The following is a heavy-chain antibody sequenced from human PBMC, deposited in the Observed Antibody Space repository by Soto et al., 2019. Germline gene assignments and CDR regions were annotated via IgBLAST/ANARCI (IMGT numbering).Heavy chain of an antibody. V-gene: IGHV3-33*08. J-gene: IGHJ4*02. CDR3: AREIFQTIVGARDY. Sequence: GGSLRLSCAASGFTFSSYAMHWVRQAPGKGLEWVAVIWYDGSNKYYADSVKGRFTISRDNSKNTLYLQMNSLRAEDTAVYYCAREIFQTIVGARDYWGQGTLVTVSS. CDR2: IWYDGSNK. D-gene: IGHD1-26*01. CDR1: GFTFSSYA.